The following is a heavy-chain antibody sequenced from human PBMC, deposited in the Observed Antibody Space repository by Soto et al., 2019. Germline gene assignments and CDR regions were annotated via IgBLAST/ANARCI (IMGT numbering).Heavy chain of an antibody. J-gene: IGHJ6*02. CDR2: IIPIFGTA. Sequence: SVKVSCKASGGTFSSYAISWVRQAPGQGLEWMGGIIPIFGTANYAQKFQGRVTITADESTSTAYMELSSLRSKDTAVYYCARSYDSSGYYYGDYYYYGMDVWGQGTTVTVSS. V-gene: IGHV1-69*13. D-gene: IGHD3-22*01. CDR1: GGTFSSYA. CDR3: ARSYDSSGYYYGDYYYYGMDV.